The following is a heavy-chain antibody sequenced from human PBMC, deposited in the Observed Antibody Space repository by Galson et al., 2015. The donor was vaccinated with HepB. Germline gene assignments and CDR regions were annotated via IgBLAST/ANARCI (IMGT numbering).Heavy chain of an antibody. CDR3: TVAATYDAFDI. J-gene: IGHJ3*02. CDR2: INPSGGST. D-gene: IGHD2-15*01. Sequence: SVKVSCKASGYTFTSYYMHWVRQAPGQGLGWMGLINPSGGSTSYAQKFQGRVTMTRDTSTSTVYMELSSLRSEDTAVYYCTVAATYDAFDIWGQGTMVTVSS. CDR1: GYTFTSYY. V-gene: IGHV1-46*01.